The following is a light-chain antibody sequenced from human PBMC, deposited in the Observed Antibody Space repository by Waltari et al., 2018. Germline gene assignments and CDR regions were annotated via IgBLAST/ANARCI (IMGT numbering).Light chain of an antibody. V-gene: IGKV3-15*01. CDR1: QGVSSN. CDR2: DAS. CDR3: QQYNVWPPIT. Sequence: EILMPQSPATLSVSPGERATLSCRASQGVSSNLAWYQQRPGQAPRLLIYDASTRAAGVPSSFSGSGSGTEFSLTIRSLQSDDVALYYCQQYNVWPPITFGQGTRLEIK. J-gene: IGKJ5*01.